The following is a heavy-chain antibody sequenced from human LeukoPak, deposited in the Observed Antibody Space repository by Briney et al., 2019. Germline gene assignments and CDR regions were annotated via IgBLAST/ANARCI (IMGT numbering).Heavy chain of an antibody. CDR1: GFTFSYHW. CDR3: ARWGATTDGDYVFDY. J-gene: IGHJ4*02. Sequence: PGGSLRLSCAASGFTFSYHWMTWVRQAPGKGLVWVSRINSDGSSTSYADSVKGRFTISRDNAKNTLYLQMNSLRAEDTAVYYCARWGATTDGDYVFDYWGQGTLVTVSS. V-gene: IGHV3-74*01. D-gene: IGHD4-17*01. CDR2: INSDGSST.